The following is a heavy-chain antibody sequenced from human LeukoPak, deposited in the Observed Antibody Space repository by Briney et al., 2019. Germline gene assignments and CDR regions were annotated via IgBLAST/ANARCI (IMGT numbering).Heavy chain of an antibody. CDR1: GYSFTTYW. D-gene: IGHD3-22*01. CDR3: ARQGGFYDNRGYNDAFDI. V-gene: IGHV5-10-1*01. CDR2: IDPSDSYT. Sequence: GESLQISSKGSGYSFTTYWISWVRQMPGQGLEWMGRIDPSDSYTNYRPSFQGHVTISVDKSISTAYLQWSSLKASDTAMYYCARQGGFYDNRGYNDAFDIWGQGTVVTVSS. J-gene: IGHJ3*02.